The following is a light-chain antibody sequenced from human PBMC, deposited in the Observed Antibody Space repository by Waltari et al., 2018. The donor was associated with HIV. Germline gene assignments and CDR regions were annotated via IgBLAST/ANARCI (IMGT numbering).Light chain of an antibody. CDR3: ATWDDTLSGYV. J-gene: IGLJ1*01. CDR1: CSNSRKIY. V-gene: IGLV1-47*01. CDR2: RND. Sequence: QSVLPQPPSASGTPVQRVTISCSGLCSNSRKIYVFWYQQLPGPAPKLPSYRNDRRPSGVPDRFSGSKSGTSASLAISGLRSEDEADYYCATWDDTLSGYVFGTGTKVTVL.